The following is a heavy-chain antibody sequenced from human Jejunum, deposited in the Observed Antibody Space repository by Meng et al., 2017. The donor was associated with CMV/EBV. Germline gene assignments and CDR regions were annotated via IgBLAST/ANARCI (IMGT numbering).Heavy chain of an antibody. CDR1: FSIYS. J-gene: IGHJ4*02. Sequence: FSIYSMNWVRQAPGKGLEWISYITSSSSTLYYADSVLGRFTISRDDAKKSLYLHMTNLGPEDTGVYYCARDSFLGAAAVLPFDYWGQGTLVPFSS. V-gene: IGHV3-48*04. CDR3: ARDSFLGAAAVLPFDY. CDR2: ITSSSSTL. D-gene: IGHD6-13*01.